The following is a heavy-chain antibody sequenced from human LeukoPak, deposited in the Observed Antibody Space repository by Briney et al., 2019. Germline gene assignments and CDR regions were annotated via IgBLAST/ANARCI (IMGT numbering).Heavy chain of an antibody. J-gene: IGHJ6*03. CDR1: GFTFSSYA. D-gene: IGHD2-21*01. CDR3: AKGCGGDCYPYMDV. Sequence: GGSLRLSCAASGFTFSSYAMHWVRQAPGKGLEWVAVIWYGRSNKYYADSVKGRFTISRDNSKNKLYLQLNSLRLEDTAVYYCAKGCGGDCYPYMDVWGKGTTVTVSS. CDR2: IWYGRSNK. V-gene: IGHV3-30*02.